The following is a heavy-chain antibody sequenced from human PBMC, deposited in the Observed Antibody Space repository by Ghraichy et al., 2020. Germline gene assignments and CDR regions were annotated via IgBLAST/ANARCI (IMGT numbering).Heavy chain of an antibody. CDR2: ISRDGKNE. Sequence: LSLTCAASGFNLSTYWMSWVRQAPGKGLEWVADISRDGKNEFYVDSVKGRFTISRDNAKNSLCLHMNSLRAEDTAVYYCARDPWDSTSQFDYWGQGMLVTVSS. D-gene: IGHD1-26*01. CDR1: GFNLSTYW. CDR3: ARDPWDSTSQFDY. J-gene: IGHJ4*02. V-gene: IGHV3-7*03.